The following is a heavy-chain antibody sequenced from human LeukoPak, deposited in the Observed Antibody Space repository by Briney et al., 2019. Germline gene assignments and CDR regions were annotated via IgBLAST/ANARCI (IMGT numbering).Heavy chain of an antibody. Sequence: ASVKVSCKVSGYTLTELSMHWVRQAPGKGLEWMGGFDPEDGETIYAQKFQGRVTMTEDTSTDTAYMELSSLRSEDTAVYYCATDSTRSRDYYYYGMDVWGQGTTVTVSS. V-gene: IGHV1-24*01. CDR3: ATDSTRSRDYYYYGMDV. CDR1: GYTLTELS. CDR2: FDPEDGET. D-gene: IGHD1-26*01. J-gene: IGHJ6*02.